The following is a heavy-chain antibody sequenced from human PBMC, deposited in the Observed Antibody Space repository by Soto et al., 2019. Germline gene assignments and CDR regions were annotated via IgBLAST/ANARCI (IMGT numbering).Heavy chain of an antibody. V-gene: IGHV4-61*01. CDR2: IHNSGTT. Sequence: SDTLSLTCNVSGGSVNSDNYYWTWVRQPPGKGLEWIGNIHNSGTTNYNPSLQNRVTISIDTSKNQYSLKLTSVTAADAALYYCARDIRGFSRALDYWGRGTPVTVSS. D-gene: IGHD5-18*01. CDR1: GGSVNSDNYY. J-gene: IGHJ4*02. CDR3: ARDIRGFSRALDY.